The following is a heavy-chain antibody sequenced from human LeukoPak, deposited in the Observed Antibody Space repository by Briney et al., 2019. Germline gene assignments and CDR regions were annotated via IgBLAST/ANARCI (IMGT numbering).Heavy chain of an antibody. CDR2: ISNSGTT. Sequence: SETLSLTCTVSGGSINDYYWTWIRQAPGKGLEWLGYISNSGTTDYNPSLKSRVTMPVETSKNEFSLKVTSVTAADTAMYYCARVVRGAVTSNCFDPWGQGTLVTVSS. CDR3: ARVVRGAVTSNCFDP. D-gene: IGHD4-17*01. J-gene: IGHJ5*02. V-gene: IGHV4-59*01. CDR1: GGSINDYY.